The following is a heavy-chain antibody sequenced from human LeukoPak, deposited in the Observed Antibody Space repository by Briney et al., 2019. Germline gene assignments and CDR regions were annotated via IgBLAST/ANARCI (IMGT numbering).Heavy chain of an antibody. CDR3: ARDLVELRLDY. V-gene: IGHV3-21*01. J-gene: IGHJ4*02. CDR1: GFTFSSYS. Sequence: GGSLRLSCAASGFTFSSYSMNWVRQAPGKGLEWVSSISSSSSYIYYADSVKGRFTISRDNAENSLYLQMNSLRAEDTAVYYCARDLVELRLDYWGQGTLVTVSS. CDR2: ISSSSSYI. D-gene: IGHD1-26*01.